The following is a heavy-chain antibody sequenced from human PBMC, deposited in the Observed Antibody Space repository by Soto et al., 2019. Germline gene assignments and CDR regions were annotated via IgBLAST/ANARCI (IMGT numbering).Heavy chain of an antibody. Sequence: ASGKVSCKASGYTFTNYYIHWVRHAPGQGPEWMGIINPSGGNTAYAQKFQGRVTMTRDTSTSTVYMELSSLRSEDTAVYYCARGANVDTAMLGNYWGQGTLVTVSS. V-gene: IGHV1-46*01. CDR1: GYTFTNYY. J-gene: IGHJ4*02. CDR3: ARGANVDTAMLGNY. D-gene: IGHD5-18*01. CDR2: INPSGGNT.